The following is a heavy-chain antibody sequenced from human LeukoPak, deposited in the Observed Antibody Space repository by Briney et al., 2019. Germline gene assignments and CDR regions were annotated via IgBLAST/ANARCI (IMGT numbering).Heavy chain of an antibody. J-gene: IGHJ4*02. CDR2: IRSKALYGTS. D-gene: IGHD3-10*02. Sequence: PGGSLRLSCRGSGFRFGGYALSWVRQAPGEGLEWVGFIRSKALYGTSEYAASVEGRFTISRDDSNSIAYLQMNSLKTEDTAVYFCVRESVRDYYFDYWGQGTLVTVSS. CDR1: GFRFGGYA. CDR3: VRESVRDYYFDY. V-gene: IGHV3-49*04.